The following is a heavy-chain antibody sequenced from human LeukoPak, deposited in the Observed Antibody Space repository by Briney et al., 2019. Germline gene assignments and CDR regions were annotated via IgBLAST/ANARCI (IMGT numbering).Heavy chain of an antibody. CDR3: AKEFVRYSYGPHYWYFDL. CDR1: GFTFSSYG. Sequence: QPGGSLRLSCAASGFTFSSYGMHWVRQAPGKGLEWVAFIRYDGSNKYYADCVKGRFTISRDNSKNTLYLQMNSLRAEDTAVYYCAKEFVRYSYGPHYWYFDLWGRGTLVTVSS. V-gene: IGHV3-30*02. J-gene: IGHJ2*01. D-gene: IGHD5-18*01. CDR2: IRYDGSNK.